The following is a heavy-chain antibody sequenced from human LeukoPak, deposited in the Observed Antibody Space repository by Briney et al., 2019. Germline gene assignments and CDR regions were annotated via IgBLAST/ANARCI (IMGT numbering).Heavy chain of an antibody. CDR1: GYTFTSYY. CDR3: ARDSITLWFGL. V-gene: IGHV1-2*02. Sequence: ASVKVSCKASGYTFTSYYMHWVRQAPGQGLEWMGWIDPNSGDTKYGQRFQGRVTMTRDTSISTAYMELSRLGSDDTAVYYCARDSITLWFGLWGQGTLVTVSS. J-gene: IGHJ5*02. CDR2: IDPNSGDT. D-gene: IGHD2-21*01.